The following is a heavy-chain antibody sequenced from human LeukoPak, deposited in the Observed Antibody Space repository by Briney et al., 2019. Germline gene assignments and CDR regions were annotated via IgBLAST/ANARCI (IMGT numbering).Heavy chain of an antibody. CDR2: ISGDGVSR. CDR1: GFMFDDYA. Sequence: GGSLRISCAASGFMFDDYAMHWVRQVPGKGLEWVSLISGDGVSRFYADSVKGRFTISRDNNNDSLSLQMNRLTTEDTAYYYCAREQFSHTSNYFDNWGQGILVTVSS. D-gene: IGHD5-24*01. J-gene: IGHJ4*02. CDR3: AREQFSHTSNYFDN. V-gene: IGHV3-43*02.